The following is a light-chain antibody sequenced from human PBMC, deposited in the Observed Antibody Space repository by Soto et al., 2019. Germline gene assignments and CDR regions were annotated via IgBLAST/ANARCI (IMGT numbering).Light chain of an antibody. CDR2: LGS. CDR3: MQALQTPYT. V-gene: IGKV2-28*01. Sequence: DIVMTQSSLSLTVTPGEPASISCRSSQSLLHSNGYNYLDWYLQKPGQSPQLLIYLGSNRASGVPDRFSDSGSGTDFTLKISRVEAEDVGVYYCMQALQTPYTFAQGTKLEIK. J-gene: IGKJ2*01. CDR1: QSLLHSNGYNY.